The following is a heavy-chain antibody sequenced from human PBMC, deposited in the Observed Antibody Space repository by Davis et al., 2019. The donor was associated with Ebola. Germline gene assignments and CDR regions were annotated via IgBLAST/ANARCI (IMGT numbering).Heavy chain of an antibody. CDR2: IRSKANSYAT. D-gene: IGHD5-18*01. CDR3: AKDGRGFSNQYVDTAMAGTLYFDY. CDR1: GFTFSGSA. Sequence: GESLKISCAASGFTFSGSAMHWVRQASGKGLEWVGRIRSKANSYATAYAASVKGRFTISRDNSKNTLYLQMNSLRAEDTAVYYCAKDGRGFSNQYVDTAMAGTLYFDYWGQGTLVTVSS. J-gene: IGHJ4*02. V-gene: IGHV3-73*01.